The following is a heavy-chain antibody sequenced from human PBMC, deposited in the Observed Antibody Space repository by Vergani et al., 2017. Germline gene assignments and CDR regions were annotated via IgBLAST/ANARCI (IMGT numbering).Heavy chain of an antibody. V-gene: IGHV3-11*06. J-gene: IGHJ6*02. D-gene: IGHD2-15*01. CDR1: GFTFSDYY. CDR2: ISSSSSYT. Sequence: QVQLVESGGGLVKPGGSLRLSCAASGFTFSDYYMSWIRQAPGKGLEWVSYISSSSSYTNYADSVKGRFTISRDNAKNSRYLQMNSLGAEDTAVYYCARDGGGGYYYYYYGMDVWGQGTTVTVSS. CDR3: ARDGGGGYYYYYYGMDV.